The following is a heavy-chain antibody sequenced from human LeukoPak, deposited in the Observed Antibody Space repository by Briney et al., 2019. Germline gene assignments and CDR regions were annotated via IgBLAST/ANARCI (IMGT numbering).Heavy chain of an antibody. CDR3: ARTFGSGRYPGDWFDP. V-gene: IGHV3-74*01. Sequence: PGGSLRLSCTASGFPFSNYWMHWARQGPGKGLEWVSRIYSDGSSTTYADSVKGRFTISRDNAKNTLYLQMSSLRVDDTAVYYCARTFGSGRYPGDWFDPWGQGTLVTVSS. CDR2: IYSDGSST. J-gene: IGHJ5*02. D-gene: IGHD6-19*01. CDR1: GFPFSNYW.